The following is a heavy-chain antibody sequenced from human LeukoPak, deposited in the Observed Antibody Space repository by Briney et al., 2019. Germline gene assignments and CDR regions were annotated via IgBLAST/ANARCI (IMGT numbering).Heavy chain of an antibody. Sequence: PSETLSLTCTVSGDSVISGDYRWTWIRQPPGKGLEWIGYTYFTGSTYFNPSLKRRVAVSIDTSKNQFSLKLSSVTAADTAVYYCARYSVWFDPWGQGTLVTVSS. V-gene: IGHV4-30-4*02. CDR1: GDSVISGDYR. CDR2: TYFTGST. D-gene: IGHD1-26*01. CDR3: ARYSVWFDP. J-gene: IGHJ5*02.